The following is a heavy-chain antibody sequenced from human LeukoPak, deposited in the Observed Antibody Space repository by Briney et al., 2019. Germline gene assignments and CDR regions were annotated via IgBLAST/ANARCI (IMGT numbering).Heavy chain of an antibody. J-gene: IGHJ4*02. CDR3: ARVRGSYDY. V-gene: IGHV4-34*01. CDR1: GGSFSGYY. CDR2: INHSGST. D-gene: IGHD1-26*01. Sequence: SETLSLTCTVSGGSFSGYYWSWIRQPPGKGLEWIGEINHSGSTNYNPSLKSRVTISVDTSKNQFSLKLSSVTAADTAVYYCARVRGSYDYWGQGTLVTVSS.